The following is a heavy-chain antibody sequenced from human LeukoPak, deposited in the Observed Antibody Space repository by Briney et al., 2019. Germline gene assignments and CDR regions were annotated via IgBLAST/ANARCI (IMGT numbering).Heavy chain of an antibody. CDR1: GFTFSSYA. V-gene: IGHV3-23*01. CDR3: AKGGITIFGVPSPGGFDP. D-gene: IGHD3-3*01. J-gene: IGHJ5*02. Sequence: GGSLRLSCAASGFTFSSYAMSWVRQAPGKGLEWVSAISGSGGSTYYADSVKGRFTISRDNSKNTLYLQMNSLRAEDTAVYYYAKGGITIFGVPSPGGFDPWGQGTLVTVSS. CDR2: ISGSGGST.